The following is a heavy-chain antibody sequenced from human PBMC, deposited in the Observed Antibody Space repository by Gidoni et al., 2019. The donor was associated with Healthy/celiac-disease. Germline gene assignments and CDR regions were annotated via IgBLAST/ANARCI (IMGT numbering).Heavy chain of an antibody. Sequence: EVQLLESGGGLVQPGGSLRLSCAASGFTFSSSAMSWVRQAPGKGLEWVSAISGSGGSTYYADSVKGRFTISRDNSKNTLYLQMNSLRAEDTAVYYCAKTYRGVEGPFDYWGQGTLVTVSS. D-gene: IGHD3-10*01. CDR3: AKTYRGVEGPFDY. V-gene: IGHV3-23*01. CDR1: GFTFSSSA. CDR2: ISGSGGST. J-gene: IGHJ4*02.